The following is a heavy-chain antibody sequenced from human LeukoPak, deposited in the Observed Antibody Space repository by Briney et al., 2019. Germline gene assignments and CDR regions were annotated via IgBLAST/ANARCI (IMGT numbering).Heavy chain of an antibody. CDR1: GGSIRSYY. V-gene: IGHV4-59*01. Sequence: SETLSLTCTVSGGSIRSYYWSWIRQPPGKGLEWIGCIYYSGSSNYNPSLKSRVIISVDTSKNQFSPKLSSVTAADTAVYYCARDKSSSFYYYYGMDVWGQGTTVTVSS. CDR2: IYYSGSS. D-gene: IGHD6-13*01. CDR3: ARDKSSSFYYYYGMDV. J-gene: IGHJ6*02.